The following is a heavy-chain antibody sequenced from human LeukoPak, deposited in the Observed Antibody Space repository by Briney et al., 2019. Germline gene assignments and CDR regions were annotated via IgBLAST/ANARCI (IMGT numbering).Heavy chain of an antibody. J-gene: IGHJ6*02. CDR1: GYTFTSYG. CDR3: ARDRDSSSFQYYYYYGMDV. Sequence: GASVTVSCKASGYTFTSYGISWVRQATGQGLEWMGWISAYNGNTNYAQKLQGRVTMTTDTSTSTAYMELRSLRSDDTAVYYCARDRDSSSFQYYYYYGMDVWGQGTTVTVSS. V-gene: IGHV1-18*01. CDR2: ISAYNGNT. D-gene: IGHD6-13*01.